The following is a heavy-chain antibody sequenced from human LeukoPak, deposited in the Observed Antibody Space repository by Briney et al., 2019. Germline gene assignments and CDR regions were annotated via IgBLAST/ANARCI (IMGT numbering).Heavy chain of an antibody. Sequence: GGSLRLSCAASGFTFSSYAMSWVRQAPGKGLEWVSAISGSGGSTYYADSVKGRFTISRDNSKNTLYLQMNSLRAEDTAVYYWGKGLVRLFFWGILLCGYFDCGGRGTL. J-gene: IGHJ4*02. CDR3: GKGLVRLFFWGILLCGYFDC. V-gene: IGHV3-23*01. CDR2: ISGSGGST. CDR1: GFTFSSYA. D-gene: IGHD3-16*01.